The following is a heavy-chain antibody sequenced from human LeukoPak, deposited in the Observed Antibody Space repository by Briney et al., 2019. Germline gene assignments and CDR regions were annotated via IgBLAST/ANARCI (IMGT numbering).Heavy chain of an antibody. CDR1: GFTFSNFA. J-gene: IGHJ4*02. V-gene: IGHV3-23*01. Sequence: GGSLRLSCTASGFTFSNFAMGWVRQAPGKGLEWVSCINGRGVSTYYADSVKGRLTISRDNSKNTLYLHMSSLRADDTAIYYCAREAYYDCSGSLDYWGQGTLVTVSS. CDR3: AREAYYDCSGSLDY. D-gene: IGHD3-22*01. CDR2: INGRGVST.